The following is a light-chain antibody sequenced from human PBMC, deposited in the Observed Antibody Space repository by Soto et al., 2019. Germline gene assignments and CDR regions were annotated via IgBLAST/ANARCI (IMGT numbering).Light chain of an antibody. Sequence: EIVWTQSPATLSLSPGERATLSCRARQSISSYLAWYQQKPGQAPRLLIYDGSNRATGIPARFSGSGSETDFTLTISSLEPEDFASYYCQQRRSWPLTFGGGTKVEIK. CDR1: QSISSY. V-gene: IGKV3-11*01. CDR3: QQRRSWPLT. CDR2: DGS. J-gene: IGKJ4*01.